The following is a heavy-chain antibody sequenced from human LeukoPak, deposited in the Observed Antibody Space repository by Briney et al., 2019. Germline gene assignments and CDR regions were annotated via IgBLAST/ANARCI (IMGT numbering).Heavy chain of an antibody. J-gene: IGHJ4*02. D-gene: IGHD4-17*01. Sequence: GGSLRLSCAASGFTFSSYWMHWVRQAPGKGLVWVSRINSDGSSTSHADSVKGRFTISRDNAKNTLYLQMNSLRAEDTAVYYCARGRRGSDGDYGGYWGQGTLVTVSS. CDR3: ARGRRGSDGDYGGY. CDR1: GFTFSSYW. V-gene: IGHV3-74*01. CDR2: INSDGSST.